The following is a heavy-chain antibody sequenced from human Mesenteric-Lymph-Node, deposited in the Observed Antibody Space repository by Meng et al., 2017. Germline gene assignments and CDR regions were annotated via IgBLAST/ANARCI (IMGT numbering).Heavy chain of an antibody. D-gene: IGHD3-22*01. J-gene: IGHJ3*02. Sequence: GESLKISCAASGFTVSHNYMSWVRQAPGKGLEWVSVIYSGGNTYYADSVKGRFTISRDNAKNSLYLQMNSLRAEDMALYYCAKDIKGYYDSSGYPGYAFDIWGQGTMVTVSS. CDR3: AKDIKGYYDSSGYPGYAFDI. CDR1: GFTVSHNY. CDR2: IYSGGNT. V-gene: IGHV3-53*05.